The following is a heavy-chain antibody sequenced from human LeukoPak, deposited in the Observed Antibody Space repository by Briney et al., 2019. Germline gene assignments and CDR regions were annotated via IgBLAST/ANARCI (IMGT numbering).Heavy chain of an antibody. CDR2: ISGSGGST. CDR1: GFTFSSYA. CDR3: AKGGAGARYDFWSGHPNWFDP. J-gene: IGHJ5*02. D-gene: IGHD3-3*01. V-gene: IGHV3-23*01. Sequence: GSLRLSCAASGFTFSSYAMSWVRQAPGKGQEWASGISGSGGSTYYADSGKGRFTISRDNSKNTLYLQMNSLRAEDTAVYYCAKGGAGARYDFWSGHPNWFDPWGQGTLVTVSS.